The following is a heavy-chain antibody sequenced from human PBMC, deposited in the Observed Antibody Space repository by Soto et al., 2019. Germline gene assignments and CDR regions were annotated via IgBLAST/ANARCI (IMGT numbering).Heavy chain of an antibody. J-gene: IGHJ4*02. V-gene: IGHV3-23*01. D-gene: IGHD3-22*01. CDR1: EFTFSNYA. Sequence: EVQLLESGGGLVQPGGSLRLSFAASEFTFSNYAMSWVRQAPGKGLEWVSAISYGGGTTYYADSVKGRFTIYRDNSKNTLYLQMNSLRAEDTAVYYCAKNPGYYYDSTGYHFDYWGQGTLVTVSS. CDR2: ISYGGGTT. CDR3: AKNPGYYYDSTGYHFDY.